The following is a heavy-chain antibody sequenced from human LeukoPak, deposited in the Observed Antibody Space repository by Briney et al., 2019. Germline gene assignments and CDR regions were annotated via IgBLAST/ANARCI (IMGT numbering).Heavy chain of an antibody. J-gene: IGHJ4*02. CDR3: AKAQDPIAAAGTSPFDY. CDR1: GFTFSSYA. CDR2: ISYDGSNK. V-gene: IGHV3-30-3*01. D-gene: IGHD6-13*01. Sequence: GGSLRLSCAASGFTFSSYAMHWVRQAPGKGLEWVAVISYDGSNKYYADSVKGRFTISRDNSKNTLSLQMNSLRAEDTAVYYCAKAQDPIAAAGTSPFDYWGQGTLVTVSS.